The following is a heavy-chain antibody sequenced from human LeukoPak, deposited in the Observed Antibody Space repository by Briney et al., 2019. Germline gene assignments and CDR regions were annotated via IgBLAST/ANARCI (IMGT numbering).Heavy chain of an antibody. V-gene: IGHV3-23*01. Sequence: GGSLRLSCAASGFTFSSYGMTWVRQAPGKGLEWVSAISGSGGSTYYADSVKGRFTISRDNSKNTLYLQMNSLRAEDTAVYYCAKDLYSWEHYYYYMDVWGKGTTVTVSS. CDR2: ISGSGGST. CDR3: AKDLYSWEHYYYYMDV. D-gene: IGHD1-26*01. CDR1: GFTFSSYG. J-gene: IGHJ6*03.